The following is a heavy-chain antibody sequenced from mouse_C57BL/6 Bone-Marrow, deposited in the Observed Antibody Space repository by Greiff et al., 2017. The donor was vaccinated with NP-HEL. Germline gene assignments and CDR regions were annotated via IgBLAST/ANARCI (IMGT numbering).Heavy chain of an antibody. D-gene: IGHD1-1*01. CDR2: INPNNGGT. V-gene: IGHV1-18*01. J-gene: IGHJ3*01. Sequence: EVQLQQSGPELVKPGASVKIPCKASGYTFTDYNMDWVKQSHGKSLEWIGDINPNNGGTIYNQKFKGKATLTVDKSSSTAYMELRSLTSEDTAVYYCARWYYGSAFAYWGQGTLVTVS. CDR1: GYTFTDYN. CDR3: ARWYYGSAFAY.